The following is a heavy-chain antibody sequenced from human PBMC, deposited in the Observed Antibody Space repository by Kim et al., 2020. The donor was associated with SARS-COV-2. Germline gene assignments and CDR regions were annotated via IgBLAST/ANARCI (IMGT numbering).Heavy chain of an antibody. CDR3: ARGGPGWGRLGELSPNPDY. J-gene: IGHJ4*02. V-gene: IGHV1-18*04. CDR1: GYTFTSYG. D-gene: IGHD3-16*02. Sequence: ASVKVSCKASGYTFTSYGISWVRQAPGQGLEWMGWISAYNGNTNYAQKLQGRVTMTTDTSTSTAYMELRSLRSDDTAVYYCARGGPGWGRLGELSPNPDYWGQGTLVTVSS. CDR2: ISAYNGNT.